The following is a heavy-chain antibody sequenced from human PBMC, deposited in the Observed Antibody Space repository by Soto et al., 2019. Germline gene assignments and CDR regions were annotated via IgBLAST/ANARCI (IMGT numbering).Heavy chain of an antibody. D-gene: IGHD1-26*01. V-gene: IGHV3-23*01. Sequence: EVRLLASGGGLVEPGGSLRLSCVASGFTLSSYVTRWVRQAPGKGLEWVSGISAGSGSTHYADSVKGRFTISRDDSKNTLYLQMNILRVEDTALYYCSKGWGDYWGQGTVVTVSS. CDR1: GFTLSSYV. CDR2: ISAGSGST. CDR3: SKGWGDY. J-gene: IGHJ4*02.